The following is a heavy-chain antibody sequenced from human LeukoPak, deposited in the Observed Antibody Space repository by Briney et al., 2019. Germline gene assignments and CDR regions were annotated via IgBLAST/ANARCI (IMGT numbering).Heavy chain of an antibody. CDR2: IYYSGSA. CDR3: ARLDYGDYSSGEAFDI. V-gene: IGHV4-39*01. Sequence: SETLSLTCTVSGGSFSSNSYYWGWIRQPPGKGLEWLGSIYYSGSAYYNPSLKSRVTISVDTSKNQFSLKVTSVTAADTAVFYCARLDYGDYSSGEAFDIWGQGTMVTVSS. CDR1: GGSFSSNSYY. J-gene: IGHJ3*02. D-gene: IGHD4-17*01.